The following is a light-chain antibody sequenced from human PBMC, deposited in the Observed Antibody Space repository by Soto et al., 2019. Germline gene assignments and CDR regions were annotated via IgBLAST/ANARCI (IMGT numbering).Light chain of an antibody. J-gene: IGKJ5*01. V-gene: IGKV1-9*01. Sequence: DIQLTQSPSFLSASVGDRVTITCRASQGIRSYLAWYQQKPGKAPKLLIYLASTVKSGVPSRFSGSESGTEFTLTISSLQPEDFATYYCQQLNSFPITFGQGTRLEIK. CDR3: QQLNSFPIT. CDR2: LAS. CDR1: QGIRSY.